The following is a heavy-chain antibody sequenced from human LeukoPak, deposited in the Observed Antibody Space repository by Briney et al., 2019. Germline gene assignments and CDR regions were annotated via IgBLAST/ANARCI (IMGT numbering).Heavy chain of an antibody. CDR2: ISYDGSNK. V-gene: IGHV3-30*18. J-gene: IGHJ4*02. CDR3: AKDRALEVLWFGELFDY. CDR1: GFTFSSYG. Sequence: GGSLKLSCAASGFTFSSYGMHWVRQAPGKGLEWVAVISYDGSNKYYADSVKGRFTISRDNSKNTLYLQMSSLRAEDTAVYYCAKDRALEVLWFGELFDYWGQGTLVTVSS. D-gene: IGHD3-10*01.